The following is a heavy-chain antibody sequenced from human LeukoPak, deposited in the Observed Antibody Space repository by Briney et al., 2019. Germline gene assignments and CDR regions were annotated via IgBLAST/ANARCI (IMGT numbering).Heavy chain of an antibody. D-gene: IGHD3-3*01. CDR1: GFTFSNYA. CDR3: AKHPTIFGVADSFDI. V-gene: IGHV3-23*01. Sequence: GGSLRLSCAACGFTFSNYAMSWVRQAPGKGLEWISAISDRGKTDYADSVKGRFTISRDNSKNTLYLQLSSLRDEDTAMYYCAKHPTIFGVADSFDIWGQGTLVTVSS. CDR2: ISDRGKT. J-gene: IGHJ3*02.